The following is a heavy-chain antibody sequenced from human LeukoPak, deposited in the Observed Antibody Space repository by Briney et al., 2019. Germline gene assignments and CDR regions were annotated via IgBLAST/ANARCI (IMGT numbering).Heavy chain of an antibody. V-gene: IGHV3-21*01. CDR1: GFTFSSYA. J-gene: IGHJ4*02. CDR3: ARDKGGWGDQNHFDY. CDR2: ISSSSTYI. D-gene: IGHD3-16*01. Sequence: GGSLRLSCAASGFTFSSYAMSWVRQAPGKGLEWVSSISSSSTYIYYADSVKGRFTISRDNAKNSLYLQMNSLRAEDTAVYYCARDKGGWGDQNHFDYWGQGTPVTVSS.